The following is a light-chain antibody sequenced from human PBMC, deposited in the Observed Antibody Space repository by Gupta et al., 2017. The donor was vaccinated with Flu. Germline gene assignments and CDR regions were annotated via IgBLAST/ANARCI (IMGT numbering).Light chain of an antibody. CDR2: EDS. Sequence: SFVLTQPPSMSVAPGQTARIPCGGTNIGSKSVHWYQQKPGQAPVLVGFEDSDRPAGIPERFSGSNSGNTDKLTIRRVEAGDEAAYDGHLWDGSSDHPGVFGGGTKLSVL. CDR1: NIGSKS. V-gene: IGLV3-21*02. CDR3: HLWDGSSDHPGV. J-gene: IGLJ3*02.